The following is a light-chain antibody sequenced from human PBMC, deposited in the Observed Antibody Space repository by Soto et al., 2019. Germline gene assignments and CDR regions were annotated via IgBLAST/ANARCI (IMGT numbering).Light chain of an antibody. CDR2: SSS. Sequence: DIHLTQSPSSLSASVLCIVTITCRASQGIITYLNWYQQKPGKAPNLLIYSSSTLQSGVPSRFSGSGSGTDFTLTISSLQPEDFATYYCQQSFSSRWTFGQGTKVDIK. V-gene: IGKV1-39*01. CDR3: QQSFSSRWT. CDR1: QGIITY. J-gene: IGKJ1*01.